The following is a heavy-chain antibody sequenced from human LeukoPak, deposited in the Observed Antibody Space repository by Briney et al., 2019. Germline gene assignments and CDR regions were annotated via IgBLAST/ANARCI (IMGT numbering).Heavy chain of an antibody. V-gene: IGHV3-30*04. CDR3: ARAPYSSSWSEFDP. Sequence: GGSPRLSCAASGFTFSSHAMHWVRQAPGKGLEWVAVISNDGNNEYYADSVKGRFTISRDNSRNTLYLQMNSLRAEDTAVYYCARAPYSSSWSEFDPWGQGTLVTVSS. CDR1: GFTFSSHA. D-gene: IGHD6-13*01. J-gene: IGHJ5*02. CDR2: ISNDGNNE.